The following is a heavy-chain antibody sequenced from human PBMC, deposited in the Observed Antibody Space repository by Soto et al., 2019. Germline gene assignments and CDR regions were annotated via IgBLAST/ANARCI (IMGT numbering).Heavy chain of an antibody. CDR2: MNPDSGHA. D-gene: IGHD2-2*02. V-gene: IGHV1-8*01. CDR1: GYTFTNSD. Sequence: QVQLVQSGAEVKKPGASVKVSCKASGYTFTNSDINWVRQAPGQGLEWMGWMNPDSGHAAYAQKFQGRVTITADGSTSTVYLELINLRSEDTAMYYCAGNPCRSTSCYTTYFDSWGRGTLLTVSS. J-gene: IGHJ4*02. CDR3: AGNPCRSTSCYTTYFDS.